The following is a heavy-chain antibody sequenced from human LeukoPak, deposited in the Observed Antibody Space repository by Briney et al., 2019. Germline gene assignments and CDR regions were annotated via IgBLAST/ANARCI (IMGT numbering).Heavy chain of an antibody. CDR2: INSDGSAT. CDR1: GFSFTNYW. V-gene: IGHV3-74*01. Sequence: PGGSLRLSCAASGFSFTNYWMHWVRQAPGKGLVWVSHINSDGSATRYADSVKGRFTISRDNAMNTLYLQMNSLRDEDTAVYYCARDGVTAIYDYWGQGTLVTVSS. CDR3: ARDGVTAIYDY. J-gene: IGHJ4*02. D-gene: IGHD2-21*02.